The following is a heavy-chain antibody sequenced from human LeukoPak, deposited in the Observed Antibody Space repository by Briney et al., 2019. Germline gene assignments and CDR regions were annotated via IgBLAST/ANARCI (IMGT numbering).Heavy chain of an antibody. Sequence: SETLSLTCAVYGGSFSGYYWSWIRQPPGKGLEWIGEINRSGSTNYNPSLKSRVTISVDTSKNQFSLKLSSVTAAGTAVYYCARKAPSGWYQYYFDYWGQGTLVTVSS. J-gene: IGHJ4*02. CDR3: ARKAPSGWYQYYFDY. D-gene: IGHD6-19*01. V-gene: IGHV4-34*01. CDR2: INRSGST. CDR1: GGSFSGYY.